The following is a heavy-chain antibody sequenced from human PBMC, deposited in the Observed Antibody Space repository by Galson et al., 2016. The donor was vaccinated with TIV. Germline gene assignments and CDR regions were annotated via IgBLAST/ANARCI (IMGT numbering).Heavy chain of an antibody. Sequence: SLRLSCAASGFNFNGFYMSWVRHTPGKGLEWVANINQDGTKQFYGESVRGRFTITRDNVGNTVHLQMSSLRDEETGIYYCARSLWPGDYWGQGIPVTVSS. D-gene: IGHD2/OR15-2a*01. J-gene: IGHJ4*02. CDR1: GFNFNGFY. CDR3: ARSLWPGDY. CDR2: INQDGTKQ. V-gene: IGHV3-7*03.